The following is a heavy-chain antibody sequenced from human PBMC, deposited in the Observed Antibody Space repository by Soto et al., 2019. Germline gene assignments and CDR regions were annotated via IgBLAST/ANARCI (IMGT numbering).Heavy chain of an antibody. Sequence: EVQLVESGGGLVQPGGSLRLSCAASGFTFSSYSMNWVRQAPGKGLEWVSYISSSSSYIYYADSVKGRFTISRDNAKNSLYLQMNSLRAEDTAVYYCARDQAPYYDSSGYYEDYFDYWGQGTLVTVSS. J-gene: IGHJ4*02. CDR2: ISSSSSYI. CDR1: GFTFSSYS. D-gene: IGHD3-22*01. CDR3: ARDQAPYYDSSGYYEDYFDY. V-gene: IGHV3-21*05.